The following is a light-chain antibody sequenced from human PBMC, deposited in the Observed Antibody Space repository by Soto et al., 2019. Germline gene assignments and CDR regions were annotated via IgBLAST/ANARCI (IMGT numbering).Light chain of an antibody. CDR3: QQYNNWPPDRT. CDR2: GAS. J-gene: IGKJ1*01. CDR1: QSVSSN. Sequence: EIVMTQSPATLSVSPGERATLSCRASQSVSSNLAWYQQKPGQAPSLLIYGASTRATGIPARFSGNGSGTEFTLTISSLQSEDFAIYFCQQYNNWPPDRTFGQGTKVEIK. V-gene: IGKV3-15*01.